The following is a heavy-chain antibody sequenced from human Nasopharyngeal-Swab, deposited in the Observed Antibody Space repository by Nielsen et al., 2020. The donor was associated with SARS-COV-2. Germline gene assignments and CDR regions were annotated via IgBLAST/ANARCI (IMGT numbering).Heavy chain of an antibody. CDR1: GFTFSSYE. CDR2: ISSSGSTI. D-gene: IGHD5-18*01. Sequence: GESLKISCAASGFTFSSYEMNWVRQAPGKRLEWVSYISSSGSTIYYADSVKGRFTISRDNAKNSLYLQMNSLRAEDTAVYYCARTHVGLQLWMPYYYYYYGMDVWGQGTTVTVSS. J-gene: IGHJ6*02. V-gene: IGHV3-48*03. CDR3: ARTHVGLQLWMPYYYYYYGMDV.